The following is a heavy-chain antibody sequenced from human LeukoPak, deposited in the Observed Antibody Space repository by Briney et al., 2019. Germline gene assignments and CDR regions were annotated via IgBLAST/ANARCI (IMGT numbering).Heavy chain of an antibody. CDR1: GFTFDDYA. D-gene: IGHD2-21*02. V-gene: IGHV3-9*01. Sequence: GGSLRLSCAASGFTFDDYAMHWVRHAPGKGLEWVSGISYNSDTIAYADSVKGRFTISRDNAKNSLYLQMNSLRAEDTALYHCAKDYCGGDCYSGWYFDLWGRGTLVTVSS. CDR2: ISYNSDTI. J-gene: IGHJ2*01. CDR3: AKDYCGGDCYSGWYFDL.